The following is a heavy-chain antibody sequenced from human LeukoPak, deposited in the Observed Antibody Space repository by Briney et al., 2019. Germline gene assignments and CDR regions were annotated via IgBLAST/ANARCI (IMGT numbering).Heavy chain of an antibody. CDR2: IKQDGSEK. J-gene: IGHJ4*02. V-gene: IGHV3-7*01. CDR3: ARARYYYDSSGYSHYFDY. Sequence: PGGSLRLSCAASAFTFSSYSMSWVRQAPGKGLEWVANIKQDGSEKYYVDSVKGRFTISRDNAKNSLHLQMNSVRAEDTAVYYCARARYYYDSSGYSHYFDYWGQGTLVTVSS. D-gene: IGHD3-22*01. CDR1: AFTFSSYS.